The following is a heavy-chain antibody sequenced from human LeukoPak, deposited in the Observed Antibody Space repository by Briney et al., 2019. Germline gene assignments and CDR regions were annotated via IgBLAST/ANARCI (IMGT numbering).Heavy chain of an antibody. CDR1: GFTFSSYA. D-gene: IGHD3-9*01. Sequence: PGGSLRLSCAASGFTFSSYAMSWVRQAPGKGLEWVSDISSSGSTIYYADSVKGRFTISRDNAKNSLYLQMNSLRAEDTAVYYCARSAKVLRYFDWLNGPVNPGYMDVWGKGTTVTISS. J-gene: IGHJ6*03. CDR3: ARSAKVLRYFDWLNGPVNPGYMDV. V-gene: IGHV3-48*03. CDR2: ISSSGSTI.